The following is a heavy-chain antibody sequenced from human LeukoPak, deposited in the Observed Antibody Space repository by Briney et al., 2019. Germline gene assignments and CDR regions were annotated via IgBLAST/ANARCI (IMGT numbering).Heavy chain of an antibody. J-gene: IGHJ6*02. CDR3: ARNYCGCDCWYYGMDL. CDR2: IWYDGSNK. Sequence: PGGSLRLSCAASGFTFSSYGMHGVRQAPGKGREGGAVIWYDGSNKYYADSVKGRFTICRDNSNNTLYLQMTSLRADDTAVYLCARNYCGCDCWYYGMDLWGQGTTVTVSS. V-gene: IGHV3-33*01. CDR1: GFTFSSYG. D-gene: IGHD2-21*02.